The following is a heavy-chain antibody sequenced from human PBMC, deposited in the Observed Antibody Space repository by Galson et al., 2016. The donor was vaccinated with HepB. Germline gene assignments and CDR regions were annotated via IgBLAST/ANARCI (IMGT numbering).Heavy chain of an antibody. CDR2: ISSSTNYI. D-gene: IGHD2-15*01. CDR1: GFTFSSFT. V-gene: IGHV3-21*01. J-gene: IGHJ4*02. CDR3: VSGGGGS. Sequence: SLRLSCAASGFTFSSFTMNWVRQAPGKGLERVSSISSSTNYIYYADSVKGRFTISRDNAKNSLYLQMNSLRAEDTAVYYCVSGGGGSWGQGTLVTVSS.